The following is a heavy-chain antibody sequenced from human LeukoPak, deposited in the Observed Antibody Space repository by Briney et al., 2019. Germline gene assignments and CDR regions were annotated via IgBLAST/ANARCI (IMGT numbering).Heavy chain of an antibody. D-gene: IGHD3-22*01. CDR2: MNPNSGNT. V-gene: IGHV1-8*01. J-gene: IGHJ4*02. Sequence: GASVKVSCKASGYTFTSYDINWVRQATGQGLEWMGWMNPNSGNTGYAEKFQGRVTMTRNTSINTAYMELSSLRSEDTAVYYCARYYDGSGYYYYWGQGTLVAVSS. CDR3: ARYYDGSGYYYY. CDR1: GYTFTSYD.